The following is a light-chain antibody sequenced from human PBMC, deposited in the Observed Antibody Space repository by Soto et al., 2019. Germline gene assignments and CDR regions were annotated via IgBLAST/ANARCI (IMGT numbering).Light chain of an antibody. CDR3: HQYGSSRT. CDR1: QSVSNNY. J-gene: IGKJ1*01. CDR2: AAS. Sequence: EIVLTQSPGTLSLSPGERATLSCRASQSVSNNYLAWYQQTPGQAPRLLIYAASSRATGIPDRFSGSGSGTDFTLTISRLEPEDFAVYYCHQYGSSRTFGQGTKVDIK. V-gene: IGKV3-20*01.